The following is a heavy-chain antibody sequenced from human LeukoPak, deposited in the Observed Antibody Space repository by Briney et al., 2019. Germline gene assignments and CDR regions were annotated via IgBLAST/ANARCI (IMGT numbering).Heavy chain of an antibody. CDR1: GFTFTNAW. J-gene: IGHJ4*02. CDR3: AKGTEWELLHYFDY. D-gene: IGHD1-26*01. CDR2: ISGSGGST. V-gene: IGHV3-23*01. Sequence: PGGSLRLSCAASGFTFTNAWMSWVRQAPGKRLEWVSAISGSGGSTYYADSVKGRFTISRDNSKNTLYLQMNSLRAEDTAVCYCAKGTEWELLHYFDYWGQGTLVTVSS.